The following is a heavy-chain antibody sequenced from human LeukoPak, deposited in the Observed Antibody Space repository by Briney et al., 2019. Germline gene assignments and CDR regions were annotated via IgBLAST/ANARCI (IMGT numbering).Heavy chain of an antibody. V-gene: IGHV4-39*01. CDR3: AKWAWFYGMDV. CDR1: GGSISSSSYY. J-gene: IGHJ6*02. D-gene: IGHD3-22*01. CDR2: IYYSGST. Sequence: SETLSLTRTVSGGSISSSSYYWGWIRQPPGKGLEWIGSIYYSGSTYYNPSLKSRVTISVDTSKNQFSLKLSSVTAADTAVYYCAKWAWFYGMDVWGQGTTVTVSS.